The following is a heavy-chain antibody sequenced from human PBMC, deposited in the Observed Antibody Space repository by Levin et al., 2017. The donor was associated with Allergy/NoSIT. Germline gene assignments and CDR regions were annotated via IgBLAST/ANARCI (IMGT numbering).Heavy chain of an antibody. CDR3: ARDSDYWSGYSPSDYNGMDV. D-gene: IGHD3-3*01. V-gene: IGHV3-30*03. CDR1: GFTFSIHG. CDR2: ISYDGNNK. J-gene: IGHJ6*02. Sequence: GESLKISCAASGFTFSIHGMHWVRQAPGKGLEWVAVISYDGNNKYSAASVKDRFTISRDNPQNTLYLQITSLRPEDTAVYYCARDSDYWSGYSPSDYNGMDVWGQGTTVTVSS.